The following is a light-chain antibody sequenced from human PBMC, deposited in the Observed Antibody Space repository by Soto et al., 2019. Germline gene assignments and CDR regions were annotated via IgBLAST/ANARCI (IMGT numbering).Light chain of an antibody. Sequence: DIQMTQSPSTLSASVGDRVTITCRASQSISSWLAWYQQKPGRAPKLLIYKASGLESGVPSRFSGSGSGTEFTLTISSLQSDDFATYSCQQYKTYPWTFGQGTKVEI. V-gene: IGKV1-5*03. J-gene: IGKJ1*01. CDR3: QQYKTYPWT. CDR1: QSISSW. CDR2: KAS.